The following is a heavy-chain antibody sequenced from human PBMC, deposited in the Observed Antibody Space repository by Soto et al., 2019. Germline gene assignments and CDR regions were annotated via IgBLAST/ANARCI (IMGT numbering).Heavy chain of an antibody. CDR2: IYWDDDK. CDR1: GFSLSTSGVG. J-gene: IGHJ5*02. Sequence: QITLKESGPTLVKPTQTLTLTCTFSGFSLSTSGVGVGWIRQPPGKALEWLALIYWDDDKRYSPSLKSRLTINKDDSKKQVVLTLTNMDPVDTATYYCAYFGDYVSPNWFDPWGQGTLVTVSS. V-gene: IGHV2-5*02. D-gene: IGHD4-17*01. CDR3: AYFGDYVSPNWFDP.